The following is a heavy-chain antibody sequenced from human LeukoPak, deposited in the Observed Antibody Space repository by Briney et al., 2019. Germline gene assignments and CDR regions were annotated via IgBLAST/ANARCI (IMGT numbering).Heavy chain of an antibody. CDR3: ARDHYYDSSGYTFRH. CDR2: IYYSGST. D-gene: IGHD3-22*01. Sequence: SETLSLTCTVSGGSISSYYWSWIRQPPGKGLEWIGYIYYSGSTNYNSSLKSRVTMSVDTSKNEFSLKLSSVTAADTAVYYCARDHYYDSSGYTFRHWGQGTLVSVSS. J-gene: IGHJ1*01. CDR1: GGSISSYY. V-gene: IGHV4-59*01.